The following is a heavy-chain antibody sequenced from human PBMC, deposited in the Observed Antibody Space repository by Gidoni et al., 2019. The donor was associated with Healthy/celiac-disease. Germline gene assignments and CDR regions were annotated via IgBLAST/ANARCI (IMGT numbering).Heavy chain of an antibody. CDR1: GYTFTGHY. CDR3: ARDNTLWSGSGRGDNWFDP. CDR2: INPNSGGT. D-gene: IGHD3-10*01. Sequence: QVQLVQSGAEVKKPGASVKVSCTASGYTFTGHYMHWGRQAPGQGLEWMGRINPNSGGTNYAQKFQGRVTMTRDTSISTAYMELSRLRSDDTAVYYGARDNTLWSGSGRGDNWFDPWGQGTLVTVSS. V-gene: IGHV1-2*06. J-gene: IGHJ5*02.